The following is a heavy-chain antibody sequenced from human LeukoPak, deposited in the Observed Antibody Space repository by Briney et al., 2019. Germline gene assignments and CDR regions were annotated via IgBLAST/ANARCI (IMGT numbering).Heavy chain of an antibody. Sequence: PGRSLRLSCAASGFTFSSYGMHWVRQAPGKGLEWVAFIRYDGSNKYYADSVKGRFTISRDNSKNTLYLQMNSLRAEDTAVYYCAKVPSQRYCSSTSCYGDYWGQGTLVTVSS. J-gene: IGHJ4*02. V-gene: IGHV3-30*02. CDR1: GFTFSSYG. CDR2: IRYDGSNK. D-gene: IGHD2-2*01. CDR3: AKVPSQRYCSSTSCYGDY.